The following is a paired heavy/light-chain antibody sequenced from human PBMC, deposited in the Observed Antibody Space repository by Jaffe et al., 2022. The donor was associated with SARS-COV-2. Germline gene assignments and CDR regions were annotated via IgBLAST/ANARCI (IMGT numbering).Light chain of an antibody. V-gene: IGLV1-47*01. CDR1: SSNIGSNY. Sequence: QSVLTQPPSASGTPGQRVTISCSGSSSNIGSNYVYWYQQLPGTAPKLLIYRNNQRPSGVPDRFSGSKSGTSASLAISGLRSEDEADYYCAAWDDSLSLVVFGGGTKLTVL. CDR3: AAWDDSLSLVV. CDR2: RNN. J-gene: IGLJ2*01.
Heavy chain of an antibody. D-gene: IGHD3-22*01. V-gene: IGHV4-59*01. CDR1: GGSISSYY. J-gene: IGHJ3*02. Sequence: QVQLQESGPGLVKPSETLSLTCTVSGGSISSYYWSWIRQPPGKGLEWIGYIYYSGSTNYNPSLKSRVTISVDTSKNQFSLKLSSVTAADTAVYYCARVRTYYDSSGYYPIGDAAFDIWGQGTMVTVSS. CDR3: ARVRTYYDSSGYYPIGDAAFDI. CDR2: IYYSGST.